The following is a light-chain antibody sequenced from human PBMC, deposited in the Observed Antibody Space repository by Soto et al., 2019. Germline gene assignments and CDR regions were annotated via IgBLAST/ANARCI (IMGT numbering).Light chain of an antibody. CDR2: GNS. Sequence: QSVLTQPPSVSGAPGQRVTISCTGSSSNIGAGYDVHWYQQLPGTAPKLLIYGNSNRPSGVPDRFSRSKSGTSASMAITGLQAEDEADYYCQSFASSLSGFVVFGGGTKVTVL. CDR1: SSNIGAGYD. J-gene: IGLJ2*01. CDR3: QSFASSLSGFVV. V-gene: IGLV1-40*01.